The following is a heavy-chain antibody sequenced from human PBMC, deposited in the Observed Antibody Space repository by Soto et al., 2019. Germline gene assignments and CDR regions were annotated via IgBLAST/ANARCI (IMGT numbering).Heavy chain of an antibody. CDR2: ISASSSSI. CDR1: GFTYSNYA. D-gene: IGHD3-3*01. CDR3: TRDFTWSEVY. V-gene: IGHV3-48*02. J-gene: IGHJ4*02. Sequence: RALRISLAASGFTYSNYAMNWVRQAPEKGLEWVAYISASSSSIYYADSVKGRFTISRDNAKNSLYLQMNSLRDEDTAVYYCTRDFTWSEVYWGQGVQVTVSS.